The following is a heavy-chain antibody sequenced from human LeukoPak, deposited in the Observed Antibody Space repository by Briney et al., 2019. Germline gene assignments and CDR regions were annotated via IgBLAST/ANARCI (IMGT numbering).Heavy chain of an antibody. CDR3: AKGNGYSYGRYYFDY. D-gene: IGHD5-18*01. V-gene: IGHV3-23*01. CDR2: ITASGGNT. Sequence: QPGGSLRLSCAASGFTFSSYAMGWVRQAPGKGLESVSAITASGGNTYYADSVKGRFTISRDNSKNTLYLQVNSLRAEDTAVYYCAKGNGYSYGRYYFDYWGQGTLVTVSS. CDR1: GFTFSSYA. J-gene: IGHJ4*02.